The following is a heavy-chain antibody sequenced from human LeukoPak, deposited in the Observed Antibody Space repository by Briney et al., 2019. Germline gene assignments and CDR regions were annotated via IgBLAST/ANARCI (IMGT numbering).Heavy chain of an antibody. CDR3: AREALSISGYSSVWYAPWDYGMDV. CDR1: GFTFSSYW. J-gene: IGHJ6*02. CDR2: IKQDGSEK. Sequence: GSLRLSCAASGFTFSSYWMSWVRQAPGKGLEWVANIKQDGSEKYYVDSVKGRFTISRDNAKNSLYLQMNSLRAEDTAVYYCAREALSISGYSSVWYAPWDYGMDVWGQGTTVTVSS. V-gene: IGHV3-7*01. D-gene: IGHD6-19*01.